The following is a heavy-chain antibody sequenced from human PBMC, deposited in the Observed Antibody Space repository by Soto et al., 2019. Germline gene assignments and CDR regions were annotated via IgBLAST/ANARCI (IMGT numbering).Heavy chain of an antibody. V-gene: IGHV4-39*01. J-gene: IGHJ5*02. CDR1: GGSISSSSYY. Sequence: QLQLQESGPGLVKPSETLSLTCTVSGGSISSSSYYWGWIRQPPGKGLEWIGSIYYSGSTYYNPSLKSRVTISVDTSKTQFSLKLSSVTAADTAVYYCARRRTGRRRGYSSGWYESDPWGQGTLVTVSS. CDR2: IYYSGST. CDR3: ARRRTGRRRGYSSGWYESDP. D-gene: IGHD6-19*01.